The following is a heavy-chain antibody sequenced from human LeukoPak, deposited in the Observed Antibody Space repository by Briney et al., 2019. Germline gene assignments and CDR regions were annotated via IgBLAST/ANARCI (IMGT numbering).Heavy chain of an antibody. CDR3: ARDPTRSYYFDY. D-gene: IGHD5-12*01. CDR2: ISAYNGNT. Sequence: ASVKVSCKASGYTFTSYGISWVRQAPGQGLEWMGWISAYNGNTNYAQKFQGRVTMTRDASTSTVYMELSSLRSEDTAVYYCARDPTRSYYFDYWGQGTLVTVSS. V-gene: IGHV1-18*01. CDR1: GYTFTSYG. J-gene: IGHJ4*02.